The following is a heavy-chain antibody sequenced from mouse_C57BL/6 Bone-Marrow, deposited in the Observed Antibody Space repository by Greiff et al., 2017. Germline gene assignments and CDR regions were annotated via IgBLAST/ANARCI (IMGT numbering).Heavy chain of an antibody. D-gene: IGHD3-2*02. CDR1: GYTFTSYW. CDR3: ARGTAQADY. V-gene: IGHV1-61*01. Sequence: VQLQQSGAELVRPGSSVKLSCKASGYTFTSYWMDWVKQRPGQGLEWIGNIYPSDSETHYNQKFKDKATLTVDKSSSTAYMQLSSLTSEDSAVYYCARGTAQADYWGQGTTLTVSS. J-gene: IGHJ2*01. CDR2: IYPSDSET.